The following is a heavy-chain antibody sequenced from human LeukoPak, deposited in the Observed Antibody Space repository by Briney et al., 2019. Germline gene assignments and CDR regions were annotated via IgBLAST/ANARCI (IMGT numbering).Heavy chain of an antibody. CDR2: IYYSGST. CDR1: DGSISSYY. D-gene: IGHD3-9*01. V-gene: IGHV4-59*01. CDR3: AREGYDILTGYLHAFDI. J-gene: IGHJ3*02. Sequence: SETLSLTCTVSDGSISSYYWSWIRQPPGKGLEWIGYIYYSGSTNYNPSLKSRVTISVDTSKNQFSLKLSSVTAADTAVYYCAREGYDILTGYLHAFDIWGQGTMVTVSS.